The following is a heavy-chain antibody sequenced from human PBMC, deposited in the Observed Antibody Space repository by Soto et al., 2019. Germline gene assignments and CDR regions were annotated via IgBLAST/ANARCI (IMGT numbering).Heavy chain of an antibody. CDR3: ANEPGYSLEY. CDR1: GDSVAIGGRG. V-gene: IGHV6-1*01. Sequence: NCVISGDSVAIGGRGSNKIRQSPSRGLEWLGRTYYRSKWYYDYAESVKSRIIISVDTSKNQFSLQLNSVTPEDAAVYYCANEPGYSLEYWGQGTQVTVSS. D-gene: IGHD5-12*01. J-gene: IGHJ4*02. CDR2: TYYRSKWYY.